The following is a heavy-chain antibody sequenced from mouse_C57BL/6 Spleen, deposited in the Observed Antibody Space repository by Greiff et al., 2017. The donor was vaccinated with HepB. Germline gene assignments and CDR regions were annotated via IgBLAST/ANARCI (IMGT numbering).Heavy chain of an antibody. CDR2: IRNKANGYTT. CDR3: ARSDYGAY. CDR1: GFTFTDYY. J-gene: IGHJ3*01. D-gene: IGHD1-1*02. V-gene: IGHV7-3*01. Sequence: EVKLVESGGGLVQPGGSLSLSCAASGFTFTDYYMSWVRQPPGKGLEWLGFIRNKANGYTTEYSASVKGRFTISRDNSQSILYLQMNALRAEDSATYYCARSDYGAYWGQGTLVTVSA.